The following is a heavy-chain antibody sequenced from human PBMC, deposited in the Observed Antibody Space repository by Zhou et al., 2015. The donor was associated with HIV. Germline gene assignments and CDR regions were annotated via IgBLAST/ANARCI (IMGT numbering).Heavy chain of an antibody. V-gene: IGHV1-46*01. J-gene: IGHJ6*02. CDR1: GYTFTSYY. CDR3: ARERSVKRNYDFWSGPIWTQAHYYGMDV. D-gene: IGHD3-3*01. Sequence: QVQLVQSGAELKKPGASVKVSCKASGYTFTSYYMHWVRQAPGQGLEWMGIINPSGGSTSYAQKFQGRVTMTRDTSTSTVYMELSSLRSEDTAVYYCARERSVKRNYDFWSGPIWTQAHYYGMDVWGQGP. CDR2: INPSGGST.